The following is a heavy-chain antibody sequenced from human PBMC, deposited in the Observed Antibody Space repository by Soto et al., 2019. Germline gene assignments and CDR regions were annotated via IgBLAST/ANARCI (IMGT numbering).Heavy chain of an antibody. V-gene: IGHV1-69*06. J-gene: IGHJ6*02. D-gene: IGHD3-3*01. CDR3: ARSPLGVTIFGVVISPYYYGMDV. Sequence: QVQLVQSGAEVKKPGSSVKVSCKASGGTFSSYAISWVRQAPGQGLEWMGGIIPIFGTANYAKKFQGRVTITADKSTSTAYMELSSLGSEDTAVYYCARSPLGVTIFGVVISPYYYGMDVWGQGTTVTVSS. CDR1: GGTFSSYA. CDR2: IIPIFGTA.